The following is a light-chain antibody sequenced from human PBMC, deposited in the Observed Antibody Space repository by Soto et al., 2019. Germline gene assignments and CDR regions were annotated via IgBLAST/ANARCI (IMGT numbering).Light chain of an antibody. J-gene: IGLJ3*02. V-gene: IGLV2-14*01. Sequence: QYALTQPASVSGSPGQSITISCTGTSSDVGDYNYVSCYQQHPGKAPKLMIYDVSHRPSGVSSRFSGSKSGNTASLTISGLQAEDEADYYCASYTDSNIVMFGGGTKLTVL. CDR2: DVS. CDR1: SSDVGDYNY. CDR3: ASYTDSNIVM.